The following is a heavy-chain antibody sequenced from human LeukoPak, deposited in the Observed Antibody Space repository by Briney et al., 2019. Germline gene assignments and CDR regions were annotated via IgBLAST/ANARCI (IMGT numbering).Heavy chain of an antibody. Sequence: GRSLRLSCAASGFTFSSYAMHWVRQAPGKGLEWVAVISYDGSNKYYADSVKGRFTISRDNSKNTLYLQMNSLRAEDTAVYYCAREGRHHIDYWGQGTLVTVSS. J-gene: IGHJ4*02. V-gene: IGHV3-30*04. D-gene: IGHD1-14*01. CDR1: GFTFSSYA. CDR3: AREGRHHIDY. CDR2: ISYDGSNK.